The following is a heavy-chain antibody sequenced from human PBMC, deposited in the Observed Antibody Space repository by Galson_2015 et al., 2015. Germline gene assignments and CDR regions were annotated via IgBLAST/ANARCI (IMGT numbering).Heavy chain of an antibody. V-gene: IGHV3-30*18. D-gene: IGHD4-17*01. Sequence: SLRLSCAASGFIFSNYGMHWVRQAPGKGLEWVALISYDGGEKYYVDSVKGRFTISRDNFKTTLYLQMNSLRAEDTAVYYCAKDFVSYGDYVPDFDYGGKGTLVTVSS. J-gene: IGHJ4*02. CDR1: GFIFSNYG. CDR3: AKDFVSYGDYVPDFDY. CDR2: ISYDGGEK.